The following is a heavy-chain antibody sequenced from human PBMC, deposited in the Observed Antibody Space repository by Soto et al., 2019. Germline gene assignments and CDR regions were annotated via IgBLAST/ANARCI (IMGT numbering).Heavy chain of an antibody. Sequence: GGSLRLSCAASGFTVNSHAMSWVRQAPGKGLEWVASISGSGDGTYYGDSVKGRFTISRDSSSSTLYLQMDNLRGEDTAVYFCTKSRRGILMVYGFGGMDVWGQGTTVTVSS. CDR1: GFTVNSHA. CDR3: TKSRRGILMVYGFGGMDV. D-gene: IGHD2-8*01. V-gene: IGHV3-23*01. CDR2: ISGSGDGT. J-gene: IGHJ6*02.